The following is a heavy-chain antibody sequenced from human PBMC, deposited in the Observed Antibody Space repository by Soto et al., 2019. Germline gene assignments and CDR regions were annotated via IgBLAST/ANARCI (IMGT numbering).Heavy chain of an antibody. CDR1: GGSINNYS. J-gene: IGHJ4*02. CDR3: ARAVGVGDFDY. V-gene: IGHV4-59*01. D-gene: IGHD1-26*01. CDR2: IFYSGST. Sequence: SETLSLTCTVSGGSINNYSWHWIRQPPGKGLEWIGYIFYSGSTNYNPSLKSRVTISVDTSKNQFSLKLSSVTAADTAVYYCARAVGVGDFDYWGQGTLVTVSS.